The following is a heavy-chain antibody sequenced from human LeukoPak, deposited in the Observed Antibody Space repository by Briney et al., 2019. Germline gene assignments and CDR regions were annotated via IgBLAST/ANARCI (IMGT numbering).Heavy chain of an antibody. CDR3: AKDYCSGGSCYLIDY. V-gene: IGHV3-43*01. Sequence: GGSLRLSCAASGFTFDDYTMHWVRQAPGKGLEWVSLISWDGGSTYYADSVKGRFTISRDNSKNSLYLQMNSLRTEDTALYYCAKDYCSGGSCYLIDYWGQGTLVTVSS. J-gene: IGHJ4*02. CDR2: ISWDGGST. D-gene: IGHD2-15*01. CDR1: GFTFDDYT.